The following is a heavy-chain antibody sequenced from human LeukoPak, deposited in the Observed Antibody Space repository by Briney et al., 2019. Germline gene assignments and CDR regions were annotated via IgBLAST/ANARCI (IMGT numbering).Heavy chain of an antibody. CDR2: ISSSSSYT. D-gene: IGHD1-26*01. V-gene: IGHV3-11*05. CDR1: GFTFSDYY. CDR3: ARDMEWELLRGGGAFDI. Sequence: PGGSLRLSCAASGFTFSDYYMSWVRQAPGKGLEWVSYISSSSSYTNYADSVKGRFTISRDNAKNSLYLQMNSLRAKDRVVYYCARDMEWELLRGGGAFDIWGQGTMVTVSS. J-gene: IGHJ3*02.